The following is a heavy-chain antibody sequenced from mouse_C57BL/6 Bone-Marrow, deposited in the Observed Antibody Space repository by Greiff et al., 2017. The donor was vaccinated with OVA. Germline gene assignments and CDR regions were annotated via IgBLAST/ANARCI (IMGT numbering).Heavy chain of an antibody. CDR1: GYTFTDYY. D-gene: IGHD2-5*01. J-gene: IGHJ3*01. Sequence: EVQLQQSGPVLVKPGASVKMSCKASGYTFTDYYMNWVKQSHGKSLEWIGVINPYNGGTSYNQKFKGKATLPVDTSSSTAYMELNSLTSEDSAVYYCEREYYSNYLAWFAYWGQGTLVTVSA. CDR3: EREYYSNYLAWFAY. V-gene: IGHV1-19*01. CDR2: INPYNGGT.